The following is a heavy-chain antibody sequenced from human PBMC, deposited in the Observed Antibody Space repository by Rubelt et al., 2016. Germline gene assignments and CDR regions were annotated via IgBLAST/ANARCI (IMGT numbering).Heavy chain of an antibody. CDR1: GYTFTAYY. Sequence: QVQLVQSGAEVKKPGASVRVSCKTSGYTFTAYYIHWLRQAPGQGLEWMGWINPNSGGTKFAQKFQGRVTMTRNTSISTAYMELSSLRSEDTAVYYCARGVSYNSFDYWGQGTLVTVSS. CDR2: INPNSGGT. D-gene: IGHD1-20*01. CDR3: ARGVSYNSFDY. J-gene: IGHJ4*02. V-gene: IGHV1-2*02.